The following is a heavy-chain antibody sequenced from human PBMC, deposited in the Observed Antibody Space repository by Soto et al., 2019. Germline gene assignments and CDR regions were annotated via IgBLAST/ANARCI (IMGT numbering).Heavy chain of an antibody. J-gene: IGHJ4*02. CDR2: ISGSGGST. CDR3: AKTALLYGDYYFDY. V-gene: IGHV3-23*01. D-gene: IGHD4-17*01. Sequence: GGSLRLSCAASGFTFSSYAMSWVRQAPGKGLEWVSAISGSGGSTYYADSVKGRFTISRDNAKNSLYLQMNSLSAEDTAVYYCAKTALLYGDYYFDYWGQGTLVTVSS. CDR1: GFTFSSYA.